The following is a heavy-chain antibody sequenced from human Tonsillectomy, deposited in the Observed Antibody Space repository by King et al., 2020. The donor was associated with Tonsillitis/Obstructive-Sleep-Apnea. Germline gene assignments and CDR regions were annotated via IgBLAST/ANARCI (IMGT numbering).Heavy chain of an antibody. Sequence: QLVQSGPEVKKPGTSVKVSCKASGFTFTSSAVQWVRQARGQRLEWIGWIVVGSGNTNYAQKFQERVTITRDMSTSTAYMGLSSLRSEDTAVYYCAADIVATFKNWFDPWGQGTLVTVSS. CDR1: GFTFTSSA. CDR2: IVVGSGNT. V-gene: IGHV1-58*01. J-gene: IGHJ5*02. CDR3: AADIVATFKNWFDP. D-gene: IGHD5-12*01.